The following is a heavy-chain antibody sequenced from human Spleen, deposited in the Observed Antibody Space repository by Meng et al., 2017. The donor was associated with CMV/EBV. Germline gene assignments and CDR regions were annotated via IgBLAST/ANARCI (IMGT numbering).Heavy chain of an antibody. Sequence: SETLSLTCTVSGGSVSSYSYYWSWIRQSPGKGLEWIGYIYYTGSTDYNSSLKSRVSVSVDTSKNQFSLKLNSVTAADTAVYYCAREDLSAGLTTALVVGYGMGVWGQGTTVTVSS. CDR3: AREDLSAGLTTALVVGYGMGV. CDR1: GGSVSSYSYY. J-gene: IGHJ6*02. V-gene: IGHV4-61*01. D-gene: IGHD2-8*02. CDR2: IYYTGST.